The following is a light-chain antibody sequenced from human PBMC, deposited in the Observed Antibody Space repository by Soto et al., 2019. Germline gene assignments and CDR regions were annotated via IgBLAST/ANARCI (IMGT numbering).Light chain of an antibody. CDR2: KAS. CDR3: QQYNDNWT. V-gene: IGKV1-5*03. Sequence: DIQMTQSPSTLSASVGDRVTITCRASQGISSWLAWYQQKPGQAPKLLIYKASTLQSGVPSRFSGSGSRTEFTLAISSLQPDDSATYYCQQYNDNWTFGQGTKVDIK. CDR1: QGISSW. J-gene: IGKJ1*01.